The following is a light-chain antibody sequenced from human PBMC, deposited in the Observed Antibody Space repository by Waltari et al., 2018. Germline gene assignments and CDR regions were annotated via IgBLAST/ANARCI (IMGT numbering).Light chain of an antibody. CDR1: QSIGTF. J-gene: IGKJ1*01. CDR2: DAS. V-gene: IGKV3-11*01. CDR3: QQRSDWPRT. Sequence: EIVLTQSPATLSLSPGDRATLSCRASQSIGTFLAWLQQKPGQAPSLLIYDASYRATAIPARFGGAGSGTDFTLTSSSLEPEDFAVYVCQQRSDWPRTFGQGTRVEIK.